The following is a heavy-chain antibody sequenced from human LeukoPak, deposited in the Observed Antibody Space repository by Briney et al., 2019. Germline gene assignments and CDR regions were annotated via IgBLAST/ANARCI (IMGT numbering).Heavy chain of an antibody. V-gene: IGHV4-61*02. J-gene: IGHJ6*03. CDR3: ARVRGSGIRGPQGPNYYYMDV. Sequence: PSQTLSLTCAVSGGSISSGSYYWSWIRQPAGKGLEWIGRIYTSGSTNYNPSLKSRATISVDTTKNQFSLKLSSVTAADTAVYYCARVRGSGIRGPQGPNYYYMDVWGKGTTVTVSS. CDR1: GGSISSGSYY. D-gene: IGHD3-10*01. CDR2: IYTSGST.